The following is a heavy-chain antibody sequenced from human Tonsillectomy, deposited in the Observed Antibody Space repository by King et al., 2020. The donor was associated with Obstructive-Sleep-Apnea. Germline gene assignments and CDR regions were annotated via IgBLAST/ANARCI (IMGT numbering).Heavy chain of an antibody. CDR1: GFIFSTYT. J-gene: IGHJ5*02. Sequence: HVQLVESGGGVVQPGRSLRLSCAASGFIFSTYTMHWVRQAPGKGLEWVALISDDGSHKYHADSVKGRFTISRDNSIDTLYLQMNSLRAEDTAVYYCAGESAAWGFSTGGFGSWGQGTLVPVS. V-gene: IGHV3-30*04. CDR3: AGESAAWGFSTGGFGS. D-gene: IGHD3-16*01. CDR2: ISDDGSHK.